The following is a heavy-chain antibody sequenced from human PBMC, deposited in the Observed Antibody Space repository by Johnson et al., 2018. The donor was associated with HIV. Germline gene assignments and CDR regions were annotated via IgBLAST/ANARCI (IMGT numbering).Heavy chain of an antibody. Sequence: QVQLVESGGGVVQPRRSLRLSCAASGFTFSNYAMNWVRQAPGKGLEWVAVISYDGSNKHFAESVQGRFTVSRDNSKNILYLQMNSLRAEDTAVYYCARDESSRLQLTGNDAFDIWGQGTMVTVSS. J-gene: IGHJ3*02. D-gene: IGHD6-13*01. CDR2: ISYDGSNK. V-gene: IGHV3-30-3*01. CDR1: GFTFSNYA. CDR3: ARDESSRLQLTGNDAFDI.